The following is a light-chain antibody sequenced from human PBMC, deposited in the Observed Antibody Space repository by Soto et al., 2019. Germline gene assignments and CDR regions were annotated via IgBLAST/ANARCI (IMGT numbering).Light chain of an antibody. J-gene: IGLJ1*01. CDR1: SSDVGGHNY. CDR2: DAS. CDR3: SSYTSSNTLV. Sequence: QSVLTQPASVSGSPGQSITISCTGTSSDVGGHNYVSWYQQHPGKAPKLMIYDASNRPSGVSNRFSGSKSGNTASLTISGLQAEDEADYYCSSYTSSNTLVFGTGTKVTVL. V-gene: IGLV2-14*03.